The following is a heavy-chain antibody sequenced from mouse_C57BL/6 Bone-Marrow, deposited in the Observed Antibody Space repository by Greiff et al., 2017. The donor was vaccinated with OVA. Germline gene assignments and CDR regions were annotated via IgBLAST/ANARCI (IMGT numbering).Heavy chain of an antibody. CDR2: IYPGAGDT. V-gene: IGHV1-82*01. D-gene: IGHD4-1*01. CDR3: ARELGPYYFDY. Sequence: LVESGPELVKPGASVKISCKASGYAFTSSWMNWVKQRPGKGLEWIGRIYPGAGDTNYNGKFKGKATLTADKSSSTAYVQLSSLASEDSAVYFCARELGPYYFDYWGQGTTLTVSS. J-gene: IGHJ2*01. CDR1: GYAFTSSW.